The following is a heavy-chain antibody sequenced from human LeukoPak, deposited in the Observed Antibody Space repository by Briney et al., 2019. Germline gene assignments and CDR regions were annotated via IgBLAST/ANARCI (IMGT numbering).Heavy chain of an antibody. J-gene: IGHJ4*02. CDR3: ATYKYDYVWGNQHFDY. V-gene: IGHV4-39*07. CDR2: INYRGST. CDR1: NASISSNTYY. D-gene: IGHD3-16*01. Sequence: PSETLSLTCTVSNASISSNTYYRAWIRQPPGKGLEYIGSINYRGSTYYNPSLKSRVTLSVDTSKNQFSLKLNSVTAADTAVYYCATYKYDYVWGNQHFDYWGQGTLVAVSS.